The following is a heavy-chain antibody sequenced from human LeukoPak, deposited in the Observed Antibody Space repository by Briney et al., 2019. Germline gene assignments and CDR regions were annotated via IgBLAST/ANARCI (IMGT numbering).Heavy chain of an antibody. CDR3: AKDPKGGTVTTYWFVY. CDR2: ISGSGGDT. D-gene: IGHD4-17*01. Sequence: GGSLRLSCVASGFTFSKSAMSWVRQPPGKGLEWVSAISGSGGDTYYADSVKGRFTISRDNSKNTLHLQMNSLRAEDTAVYYCAKDPKGGTVTTYWFVYWGQGTLVTVSS. V-gene: IGHV3-23*01. J-gene: IGHJ4*02. CDR1: GFTFSKSA.